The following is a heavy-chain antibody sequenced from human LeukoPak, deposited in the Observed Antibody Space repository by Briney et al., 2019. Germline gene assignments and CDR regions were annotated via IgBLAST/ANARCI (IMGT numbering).Heavy chain of an antibody. D-gene: IGHD3-3*01. Sequence: SVKVSCKASGGTFSSYAISWVRQAPGQGLEWMGGIIPIFGTANYAQKFQGRVTITADESTSTAYMELSSLRSEDTAVYYCAEGSWSGFGPNALDIWGQGTMVTVSS. CDR2: IIPIFGTA. CDR1: GGTFSSYA. J-gene: IGHJ3*02. V-gene: IGHV1-69*13. CDR3: AEGSWSGFGPNALDI.